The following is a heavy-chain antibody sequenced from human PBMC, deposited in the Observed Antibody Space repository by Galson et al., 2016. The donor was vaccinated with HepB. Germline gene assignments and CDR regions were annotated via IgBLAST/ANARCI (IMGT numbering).Heavy chain of an antibody. CDR1: GFTFSTYY. Sequence: SLRLSCAASGFTFSTYYMSWVRQAPGEGLEWVANIKEDGSEKYYVDSVKGRFTIPRDNAKNSLYLLMNSLRAEDTAVYYCGRDTAVGGIDYWGQGTLVTVSS. J-gene: IGHJ4*02. D-gene: IGHD5-18*01. V-gene: IGHV3-7*03. CDR3: GRDTAVGGIDY. CDR2: IKEDGSEK.